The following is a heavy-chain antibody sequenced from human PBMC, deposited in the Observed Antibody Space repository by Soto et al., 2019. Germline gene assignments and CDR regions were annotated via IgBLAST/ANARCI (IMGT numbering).Heavy chain of an antibody. J-gene: IGHJ6*02. V-gene: IGHV1-2*02. CDR3: ARSVVPVVAAARAYSYYYELDF. CDR2: INPNSGGT. CDR1: GYTFTDYD. D-gene: IGHD2-15*01. Sequence: ASVKVSCKASGYTFTDYDMHWVRQAPGQGLEWMGWINPNSGGTNYAQKFQGRVTTTTDTAISTAYMELVRLRSDDPALYFCARSVVPVVAAARAYSYYYELDFWGQGTRVTVSS.